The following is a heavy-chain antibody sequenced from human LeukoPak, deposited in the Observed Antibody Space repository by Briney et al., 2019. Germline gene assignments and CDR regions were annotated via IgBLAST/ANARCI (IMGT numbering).Heavy chain of an antibody. Sequence: GGSLRLSCAASGFTFSNYWMTWVRQAPGKGLEWVANIKQDGSEKHYVGSVKGRFTISRDNAKNSVYLQMNSLRADDTAVYYCARDRQIAYWGQGTLVTVPS. CDR1: GFTFSNYW. V-gene: IGHV3-7*01. J-gene: IGHJ4*02. CDR2: IKQDGSEK. CDR3: ARDRQIAY.